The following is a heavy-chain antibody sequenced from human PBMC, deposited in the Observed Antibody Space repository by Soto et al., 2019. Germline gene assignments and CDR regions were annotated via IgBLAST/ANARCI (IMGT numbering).Heavy chain of an antibody. CDR1: RGTFSSYT. CDR2: IIPILGIA. Sequence: QVQLVQSGAEVKKPGSSVKVSCKASRGTFSSYTISWVRQAPGQGLEWMGRIIPILGIANYAQKFQGRVTITADKSTSTAYMELSSLRSEDTAVYYCARDREWDYGDYGLDYWGQGTLVTVSS. D-gene: IGHD4-17*01. J-gene: IGHJ4*02. CDR3: ARDREWDYGDYGLDY. V-gene: IGHV1-69*08.